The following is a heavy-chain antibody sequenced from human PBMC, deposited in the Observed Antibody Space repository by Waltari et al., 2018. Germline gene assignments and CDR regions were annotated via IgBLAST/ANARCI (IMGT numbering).Heavy chain of an antibody. CDR3: VKYSGFDYFFDY. Sequence: QIQLVESGGGVVQPGRSLTLSCAASVFNFTNCNMHWVRQAPGQGLEWVAGISNDGSREDYADSVESRFTVSRENSKNTLYLQINNLRDDDTAVYYCVKYSGFDYFFDYWGQGTLVSVSS. CDR2: ISNDGSRE. D-gene: IGHD5-12*01. CDR1: VFNFTNCN. V-gene: IGHV3-30*18. J-gene: IGHJ4*02.